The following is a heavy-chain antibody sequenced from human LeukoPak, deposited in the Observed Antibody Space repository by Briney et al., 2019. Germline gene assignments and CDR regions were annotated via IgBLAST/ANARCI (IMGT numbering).Heavy chain of an antibody. CDR1: GGSISSSNW. D-gene: IGHD2-15*01. CDR2: IYHSGST. CDR3: ARGRKGSKVVVVVAASHDAFDI. V-gene: IGHV4-4*02. J-gene: IGHJ3*02. Sequence: SSETLSLTCAVSGGSISSSNWWSWVRQPPGKGLEWIGEIYHSGSTNYNPSLKSRVTISVDTSKNQFSLKLSSVTAADTAVYYCARGRKGSKVVVVVAASHDAFDIWGQGTMVTVSS.